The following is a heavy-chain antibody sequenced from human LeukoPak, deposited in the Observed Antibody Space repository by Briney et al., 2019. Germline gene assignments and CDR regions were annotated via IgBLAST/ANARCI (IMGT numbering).Heavy chain of an antibody. J-gene: IGHJ4*02. Sequence: GGSLRLSCGGSGFTFDEYALHWVRQAPGKGLGWVSGISSNSDRVGYADSVKGRFTISRDNSKNTLYLQMNSLSAEDTAIYYCARSRNYYDSGDYRRDFDYWGQGTLVTVSS. D-gene: IGHD3-22*01. CDR3: ARSRNYYDSGDYRRDFDY. V-gene: IGHV3-9*01. CDR2: ISSNSDRV. CDR1: GFTFDEYA.